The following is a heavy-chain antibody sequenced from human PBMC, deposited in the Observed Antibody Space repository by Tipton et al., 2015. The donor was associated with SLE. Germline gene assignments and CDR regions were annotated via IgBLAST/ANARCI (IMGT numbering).Heavy chain of an antibody. CDR1: EFSFSTYT. V-gene: IGHV3-74*01. Sequence: SLRLSCTASEFSFSTYTMNWVRQAPGKGLEWVSRVSGDGSSSDYADSVKGRFTISRDNAKNTLYLQMNSLRAEDTALYYCAKAGLNYCGDYWGQGTLVAVSS. CDR2: VSGDGSSS. CDR3: AKAGLNYCGDY. D-gene: IGHD3-10*01. J-gene: IGHJ4*02.